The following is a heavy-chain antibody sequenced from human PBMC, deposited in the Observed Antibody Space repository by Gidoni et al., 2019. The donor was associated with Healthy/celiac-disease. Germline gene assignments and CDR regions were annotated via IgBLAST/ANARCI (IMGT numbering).Heavy chain of an antibody. CDR3: ARSLSIAVAGLYYYYGMDV. CDR1: GGSISSSSYY. Sequence: QLQLQESGPGLVKPSETLSLTCTVSGGSISSSSYYWGWIRQPPGKGLEWIGSIYYSGSTYYNPSLKSRVTISVDTSKNQFSLKLSSVTAADTAVYYCARSLSIAVAGLYYYYGMDVWGQGTTVTVSS. CDR2: IYYSGST. V-gene: IGHV4-39*01. J-gene: IGHJ6*02. D-gene: IGHD6-19*01.